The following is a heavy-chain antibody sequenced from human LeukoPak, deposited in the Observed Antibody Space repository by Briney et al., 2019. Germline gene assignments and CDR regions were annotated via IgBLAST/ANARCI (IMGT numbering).Heavy chain of an antibody. CDR1: GFTFSSYW. Sequence: GGSLRLSCAASGFTFSSYWMNWVRLAPGKGLEWVSGISWNSGNLDYADSVKGRFTISRDNAKKSLYLQMNSLRPEDTAFYYCAKDRDLDYWGQGTLVTVSS. CDR2: ISWNSGNL. J-gene: IGHJ4*02. V-gene: IGHV3-9*01. CDR3: AKDRDLDY.